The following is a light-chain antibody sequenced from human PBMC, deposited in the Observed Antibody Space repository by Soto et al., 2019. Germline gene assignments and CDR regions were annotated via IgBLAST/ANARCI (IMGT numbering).Light chain of an antibody. CDR1: QSVRNY. CDR2: DAS. V-gene: IGKV3-11*01. CDR3: QQRSKMPLT. Sequence: EIVLTQSPATLSLSPGATATLSCRASQSVRNYLAWYPQKPGQAPRLLIYDASNRATGIPARVSGTGSETDVTLTISSLEPEEWAMYYGQQRSKMPLTFGHGTKVDIK. J-gene: IGKJ1*01.